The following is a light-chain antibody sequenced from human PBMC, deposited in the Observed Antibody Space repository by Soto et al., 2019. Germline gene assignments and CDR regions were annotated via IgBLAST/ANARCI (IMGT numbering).Light chain of an antibody. Sequence: AIRMTQSPSSFSASTGDRVTITCRASQGISSYLAWYQQKPGKAPKLLIYAASTLQSGVPSRFSGSGSGTDFTLTISCLQSEDFATYRCQQYYSYPPTFGQGTKV. CDR3: QQYYSYPPT. J-gene: IGKJ1*01. V-gene: IGKV1-8*01. CDR2: AAS. CDR1: QGISSY.